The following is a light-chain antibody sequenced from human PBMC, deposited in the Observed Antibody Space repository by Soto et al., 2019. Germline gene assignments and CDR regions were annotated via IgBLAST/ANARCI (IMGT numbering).Light chain of an antibody. V-gene: IGKV3-15*01. J-gene: IGKJ1*01. CDR2: GAS. CDR1: QSVSSY. Sequence: EIVLTQSPATLSLSPGERATLSCRASQSVSSYLAWYQQKPGQAPRLLIYGASTRATGVTARFRGGGSGTEFTLTISSLQSEDFAVYYCQQYNNWPRTFGQGTKVDIK. CDR3: QQYNNWPRT.